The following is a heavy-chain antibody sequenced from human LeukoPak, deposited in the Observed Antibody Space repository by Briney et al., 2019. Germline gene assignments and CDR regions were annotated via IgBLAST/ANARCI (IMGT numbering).Heavy chain of an antibody. CDR2: IYYSGST. V-gene: IGHV4-39*07. D-gene: IGHD3-10*01. J-gene: IGHJ4*02. CDR3: ASSYGSGSYYHFDY. Sequence: SETLSLTCTVSGGSISSSSYYWGWIRQPPGKGLEWIGSIYYSGSTYYNPSLKSRVTISVDTSKNQFSLKLSSVTAADTAVYYCASSYGSGSYYHFDYWGQGTLVTVSS. CDR1: GGSISSSSYY.